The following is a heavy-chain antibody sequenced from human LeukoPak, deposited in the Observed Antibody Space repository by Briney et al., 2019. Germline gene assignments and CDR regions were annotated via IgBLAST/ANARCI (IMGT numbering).Heavy chain of an antibody. J-gene: IGHJ4*02. Sequence: GGSLRLSCAASGFTFSDYGMHWVRQAPGKGLEWVAVIWYDGSNKYYADSVKGRFTISRDNSKNSLYLQMNSLRAEDTAVYYCARGRGCSSMSCYPDYWGQGTLVTVSS. CDR3: ARGRGCSSMSCYPDY. D-gene: IGHD2-2*01. V-gene: IGHV3-33*01. CDR1: GFTFSDYG. CDR2: IWYDGSNK.